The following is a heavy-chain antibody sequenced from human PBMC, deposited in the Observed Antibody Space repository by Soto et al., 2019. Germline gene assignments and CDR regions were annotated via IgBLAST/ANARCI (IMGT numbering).Heavy chain of an antibody. CDR3: ARGGLGSYLLDY. Sequence: EVQLVESGGGSVQPGGSLRLSCAASGFTFNSYWVHWVRQVPGKGLVWLSRINMDGTRTNYADSVKGRFATSRDNAKNTVYLQMNSLGVEDSAAYYCARGGLGSYLLDYWGQGTLVSVSS. CDR1: GFTFNSYW. D-gene: IGHD3-10*01. V-gene: IGHV3-74*01. J-gene: IGHJ4*02. CDR2: INMDGTRT.